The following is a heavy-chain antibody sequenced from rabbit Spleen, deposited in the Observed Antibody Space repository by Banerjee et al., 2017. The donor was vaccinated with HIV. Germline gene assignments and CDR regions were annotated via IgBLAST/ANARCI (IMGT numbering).Heavy chain of an antibody. CDR2: GYPDGIGTT. CDR3: ARTTYGYDDYADLYYAAMDL. Sequence: QSLEESGGDMVKPGASLTLTCTASGFSFSTSYYICWVRQAPGKGLEWIGCGYPDGIGTTAYASWAKGRFTSSKTSSTTLTLQMTSLTAADTATYFCARTTYGYDDYADLYYAAMDLWGPGTLVTVS. CDR1: GFSFSTSYY. V-gene: IGHV1S40*01. J-gene: IGHJ6*01. D-gene: IGHD6-1*01.